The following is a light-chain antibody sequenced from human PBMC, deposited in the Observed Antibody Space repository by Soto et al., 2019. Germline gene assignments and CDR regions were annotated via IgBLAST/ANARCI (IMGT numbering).Light chain of an antibody. J-gene: IGKJ2*01. V-gene: IGKV3-15*01. CDR3: QQYNNWPRT. Sequence: EVVMTQSPDTLSVSPGETATLSCRASQSVSSNLAWYQQKPGQAPRLLISGASTRASGVPSRFSGSGSGTEFTLTISGLQSEDFAVYYCQQYNNWPRTFGQGTNLEI. CDR2: GAS. CDR1: QSVSSN.